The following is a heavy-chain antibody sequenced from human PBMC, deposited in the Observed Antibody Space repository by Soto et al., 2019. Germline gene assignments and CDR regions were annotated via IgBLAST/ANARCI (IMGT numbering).Heavy chain of an antibody. J-gene: IGHJ5*02. D-gene: IGHD1-7*01. CDR3: ARDRGYNWNYGWFDP. CDR1: GYTFTSYG. CDR2: IITYNGNT. V-gene: IGHV1-18*01. Sequence: QVQLVQSGAEVKKPGASVKVSCKASGYTFTSYGISWVRQAPGQGLEWMGRIITYNGNTNYAQKLQCRVTITTDTSASPAYMELRSLRSDDTAVYYCARDRGYNWNYGWFDPWGQGTLVTVSS.